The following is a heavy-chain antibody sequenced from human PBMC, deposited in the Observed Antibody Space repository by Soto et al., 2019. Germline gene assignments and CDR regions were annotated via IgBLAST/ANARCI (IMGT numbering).Heavy chain of an antibody. CDR3: GKVLIGATRHADVDS. J-gene: IGHJ4*02. V-gene: IGHV4-39*01. D-gene: IGHD2-15*01. CDR2: VYYDEST. Sequence: QVQLQESGPGLLEPLETLSLTCSVSGVSLNSGHYYWVWVRQSPGKGLAWIDSVYYDESTYYNPSAKSRVTISIDKPSNQFSLTLKSVTAAETAVYYCGKVLIGATRHADVDSWGQGARVTVSS. CDR1: GVSLNSGHYY.